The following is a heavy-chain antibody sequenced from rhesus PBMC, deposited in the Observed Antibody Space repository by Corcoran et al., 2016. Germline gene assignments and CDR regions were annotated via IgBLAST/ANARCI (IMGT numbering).Heavy chain of an antibody. D-gene: IGHD3-9*01. CDR2: IYWNDDK. CDR3: ARRTGGSGFDY. V-gene: IGHV2-1*01. J-gene: IGHJ4*01. Sequence: QVTLKESGPALVKPTQTLTLTCTFSGFSLSTSGMGVGWYRQPSRKTLEWLAHIYWNDDKYYRTALKSRLTISKDTYKNQVVLTMTNMDPVDTATYYCARRTGGSGFDYWGQGVLVTVSS. CDR1: GFSLSTSGMG.